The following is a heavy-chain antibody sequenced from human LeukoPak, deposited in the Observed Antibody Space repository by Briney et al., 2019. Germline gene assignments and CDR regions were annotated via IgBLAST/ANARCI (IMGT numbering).Heavy chain of an antibody. CDR3: ARGRRVTIFGVVPKNNWFDP. Sequence: GGSLRLSCAAPGFTFSSYAMHWVRQAPGKGLEWVAVISYDGSNKYYAGSVKGRFTISRDNSKNTLYLQMNSLRAEDTAVYYCARGRRVTIFGVVPKNNWFDPWGQGTLVTVSS. CDR1: GFTFSSYA. D-gene: IGHD3-3*01. V-gene: IGHV3-30-3*01. J-gene: IGHJ5*02. CDR2: ISYDGSNK.